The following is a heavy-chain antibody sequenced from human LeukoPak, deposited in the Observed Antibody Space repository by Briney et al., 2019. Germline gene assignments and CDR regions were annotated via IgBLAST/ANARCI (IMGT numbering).Heavy chain of an antibody. CDR2: IIPILGIA. J-gene: IGHJ6*02. Sequence: SVKVSCKASGGTFSSYAISWVRQAPGQGLEWMGRIIPILGIANYAQKFQGRVTITADKSTSTAYMELSSLRSEDTAVYYCAKSRGVYSSSWSPYYYYYGMDVWGQGTTVTVSS. D-gene: IGHD6-13*01. V-gene: IGHV1-69*04. CDR1: GGTFSSYA. CDR3: AKSRGVYSSSWSPYYYYYGMDV.